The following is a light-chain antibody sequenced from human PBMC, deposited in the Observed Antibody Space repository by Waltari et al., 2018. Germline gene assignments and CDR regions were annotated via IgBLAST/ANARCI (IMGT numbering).Light chain of an antibody. CDR2: LGS. Sequence: VLTQSPLSLSVTPGESASISFSSSQRLRHSNGYNYLDWYVQKPGQSPQPLIYLGSSRASGVPDRFSCFGSGTDFTLTISRVEAEDVGIYYCMQALQSPFTFGPGTKVEIK. CDR3: MQALQSPFT. J-gene: IGKJ3*01. CDR1: QRLRHSNGYNY. V-gene: IGKV2-28*01.